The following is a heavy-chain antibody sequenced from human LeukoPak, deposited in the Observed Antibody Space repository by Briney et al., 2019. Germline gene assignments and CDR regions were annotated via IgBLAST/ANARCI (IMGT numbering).Heavy chain of an antibody. CDR1: GGSMSDYY. V-gene: IGHV4-59*01. CDR3: ASNTGTVFDY. D-gene: IGHD7-27*01. CDR2: YSGNT. J-gene: IGHJ4*02. Sequence: SETLSLTCTVSGGSMSDYYWSWIRQPPGRGLEWIGYSGNTNYNPSLRSRVIISVDTSKNQFSLKLSPVTTADTAVYYCASNTGTVFDYWGQGALVTVSS.